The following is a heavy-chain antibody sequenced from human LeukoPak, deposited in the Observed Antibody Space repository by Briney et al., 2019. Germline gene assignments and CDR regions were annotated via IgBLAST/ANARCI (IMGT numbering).Heavy chain of an antibody. CDR1: GFAFSGSA. D-gene: IGHD5-18*01. V-gene: IGHV3-73*01. J-gene: IGHJ3*02. CDR2: IRTEANSYAT. Sequence: GGSLTLSCAASGFAFSGSAMHWVRQASGKGLEWLGRIRTEANSYATAYAASVKGRFTISRGDSKNTAYLQMDSLKTEDTAVYYCTRWDTTMVLAFDIWGQGTMVTVSS. CDR3: TRWDTTMVLAFDI.